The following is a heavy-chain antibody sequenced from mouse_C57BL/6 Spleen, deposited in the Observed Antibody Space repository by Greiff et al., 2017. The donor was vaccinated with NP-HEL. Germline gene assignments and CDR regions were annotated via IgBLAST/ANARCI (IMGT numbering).Heavy chain of an antibody. J-gene: IGHJ2*01. Sequence: EVQLQQSGPELVKPGASVKISCKASGYSFTGYYMNWVKQSPEKSLEWIGEINPSTGGTTYNQKFKAKATLTVDKSSSTAYMQLKSLTSEDSAVYYCARRETAQATHFDYWGQSTTLTVSS. D-gene: IGHD3-2*02. CDR3: ARRETAQATHFDY. V-gene: IGHV1-42*01. CDR1: GYSFTGYY. CDR2: INPSTGGT.